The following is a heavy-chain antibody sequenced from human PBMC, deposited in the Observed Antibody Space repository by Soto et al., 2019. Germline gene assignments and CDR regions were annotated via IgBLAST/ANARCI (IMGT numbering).Heavy chain of an antibody. CDR2: ISYDGSNK. V-gene: IGHV3-30*03. CDR3: ARDPYYDFWSGYILDYYYYGMDV. Sequence: PGGSLRLSCAASGFTFSSYGMHWVRQAPGKGLEWVAVISYDGSNKYYADSVKGRFTISRDNSKNTLYLQMNSLRAEDTAVYYCARDPYYDFWSGYILDYYYYGMDVWGQGTTVTVSS. J-gene: IGHJ6*02. D-gene: IGHD3-3*01. CDR1: GFTFSSYG.